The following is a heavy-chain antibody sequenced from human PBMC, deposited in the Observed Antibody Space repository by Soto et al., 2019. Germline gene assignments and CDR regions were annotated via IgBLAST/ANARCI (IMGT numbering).Heavy chain of an antibody. CDR2: IKEDGSDK. CDR1: GFTFSNYW. J-gene: IGHJ4*02. V-gene: IGHV3-7*01. D-gene: IGHD4-4*01. CDR3: VTDLDYSKAY. Sequence: EVQLVESGGGLVQPGGSLRLSCAASGFTFSNYWMNWVRQAPGKGLEWVANIKEDGSDKHYVDSVKGRFTISRDNPKNSLFLQMNSLRAEDTAVYYCVTDLDYSKAYWGQGTLVTVSS.